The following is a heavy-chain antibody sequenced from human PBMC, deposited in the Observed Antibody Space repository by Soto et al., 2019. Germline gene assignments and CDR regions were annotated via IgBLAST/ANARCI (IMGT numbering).Heavy chain of an antibody. V-gene: IGHV1-46*01. CDR2: INPSGGST. J-gene: IGHJ3*02. D-gene: IGHD4-17*01. CDR1: GYTFTSYY. Sequence: ASVKVSCKASGYTFTSYYMHWVRQAPGQGLEWMGIINPSGGSTSYAQKFQGRVTMTRDTSTSTVYMELSSLRSEDTAVYYCAKESGRWSRFDAFDIWGQGTMVTVSS. CDR3: AKESGRWSRFDAFDI.